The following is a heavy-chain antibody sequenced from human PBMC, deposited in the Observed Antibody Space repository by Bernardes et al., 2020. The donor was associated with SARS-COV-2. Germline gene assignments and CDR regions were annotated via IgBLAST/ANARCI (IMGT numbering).Heavy chain of an antibody. J-gene: IGHJ4*02. CDR3: ARDSLGSGSSWYYFDY. V-gene: IGHV3-21*01. Sequence: GGSLRLSRAASGFTFSRYTLHWVRQAPGKGLEWVSSISSSGTYINYADSVKGRFTISRDNAQNSLYLQINSLRAEDTAVYYCARDSLGSGSSWYYFDYWGQGTLVTGTS. CDR2: ISSSGTYI. CDR1: GFTFSRYT. D-gene: IGHD6-13*01.